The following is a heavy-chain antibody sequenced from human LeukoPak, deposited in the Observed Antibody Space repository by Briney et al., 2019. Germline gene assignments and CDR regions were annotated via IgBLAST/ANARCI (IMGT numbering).Heavy chain of an antibody. CDR2: ITGSGAYT. V-gene: IGHV3-23*01. Sequence: QTGGSLRLSCAASGFTFTSYAMSWVRQAPGKGLEWVATITGSGAYTYYADFVKGRFTISRDNSKGTLYLQMDSLRAEDMALYYCAKWGFTYGPGYFDYWGQGTLVTVSS. J-gene: IGHJ4*02. CDR3: AKWGFTYGPGYFDY. CDR1: GFTFTSYA. D-gene: IGHD3-10*01.